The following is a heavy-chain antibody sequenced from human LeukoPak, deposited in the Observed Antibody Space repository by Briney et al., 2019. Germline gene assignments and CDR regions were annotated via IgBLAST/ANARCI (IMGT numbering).Heavy chain of an antibody. CDR3: AKGPVGATLPEYFQH. CDR2: ISGSGGST. CDR1: VFTFSSYA. J-gene: IGHJ1*01. Sequence: SGGSLRLSCAASVFTFSSYAMSWVRQAPGKGLEWVSAISGSGGSTYYADSVKGRFTISRDNSKNTLYLQMNSLRAEDTAVYYCAKGPVGATLPEYFQHWGQGTLVTVSS. D-gene: IGHD1-26*01. V-gene: IGHV3-23*01.